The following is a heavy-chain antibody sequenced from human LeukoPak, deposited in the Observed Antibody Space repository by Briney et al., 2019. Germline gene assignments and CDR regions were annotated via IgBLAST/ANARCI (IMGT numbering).Heavy chain of an antibody. Sequence: GGSLRLSCVASGFTFSSYAMTWVRQAPGKGLEWVSTISGSGGNTYFADSVKGRFTISRDNSKNTVFLQMNSLRAEDTAVYYCAKTVRYCSGGSCHGGYFDYWGQGTQVTVSS. V-gene: IGHV3-23*01. CDR3: AKTVRYCSGGSCHGGYFDY. CDR1: GFTFSSYA. D-gene: IGHD2-15*01. J-gene: IGHJ4*02. CDR2: ISGSGGNT.